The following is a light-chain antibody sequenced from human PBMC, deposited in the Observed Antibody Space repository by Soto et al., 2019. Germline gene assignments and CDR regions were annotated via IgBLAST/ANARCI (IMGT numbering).Light chain of an antibody. V-gene: IGKV1-39*01. Sequence: DIQMTQSPSSLSASVGDRVTITCRASQTIIFYLNWYQQKPGQAPKLLIYAASNLQSGVPSRFSGSGSGTEFTLTISRLQPEDFATYFCQQSYTTPVYTFGQGNKLEIK. CDR3: QQSYTTPVYT. CDR1: QTIIFY. CDR2: AAS. J-gene: IGKJ2*01.